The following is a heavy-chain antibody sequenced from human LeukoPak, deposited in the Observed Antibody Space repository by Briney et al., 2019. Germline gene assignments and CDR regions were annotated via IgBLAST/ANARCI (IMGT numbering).Heavy chain of an antibody. CDR2: INHSGST. CDR1: GGSSSGYY. V-gene: IGHV4-34*01. CDR3: ATSRGLHYFDY. D-gene: IGHD3-10*01. J-gene: IGHJ4*02. Sequence: SETLSLTCAVYGGSSSGYYWSWIRQPPGKGLEWIGEINHSGSTNYNPSLKSRVTISVDTSKNQFSLKLSSVTAADTAVYYCATSRGLHYFDYWGQGTLVTVSS.